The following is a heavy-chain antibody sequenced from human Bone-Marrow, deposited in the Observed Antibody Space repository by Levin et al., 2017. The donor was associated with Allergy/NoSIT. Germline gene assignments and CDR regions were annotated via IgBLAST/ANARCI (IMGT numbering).Heavy chain of an antibody. CDR2: IGGDNYTK. Sequence: GGSLRLSCDASGFTFSSYGIIWVRQAPGKGLEWVSYIGGDNYTKYYADSVKGRFTISRDHVKKSLYLQMNSLRGEDTAVYYCAREGSWSSTWLGNYYFDYWGQGTLVTVSS. CDR3: AREGSWSSTWLGNYYFDY. CDR1: GFTFSSYG. V-gene: IGHV3-48*01. J-gene: IGHJ4*02. D-gene: IGHD6-13*01.